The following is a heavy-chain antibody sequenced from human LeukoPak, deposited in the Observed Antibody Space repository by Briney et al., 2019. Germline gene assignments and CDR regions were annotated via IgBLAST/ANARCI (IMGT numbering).Heavy chain of an antibody. D-gene: IGHD3-3*01. Sequence: GGSLRLSCAASGFTFDDYAMHWVRQAPGKGLEWVSGISWNSGSIGYADSVKGRFTISRDNAKNSLYLQMNSLRAEDTAVYYCARVTYYDFWSGYSEWYHYMDVWGKGTTVTVSS. J-gene: IGHJ6*03. CDR2: ISWNSGSI. CDR1: GFTFDDYA. V-gene: IGHV3-9*01. CDR3: ARVTYYDFWSGYSEWYHYMDV.